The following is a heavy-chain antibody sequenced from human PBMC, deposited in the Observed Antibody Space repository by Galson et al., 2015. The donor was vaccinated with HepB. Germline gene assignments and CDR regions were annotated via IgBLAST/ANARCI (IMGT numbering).Heavy chain of an antibody. CDR3: TTDHRDSSGYRWFGP. CDR1: GFTFTNAW. D-gene: IGHD3-22*01. V-gene: IGHV3-15*01. J-gene: IGHJ5*02. CDR2: IKSKTDGGTI. Sequence: SLRLSCAASGFTFTNAWMTWVRQAPGKGLECVGRIKSKTDGGTIDYAAPVKGRFTISRDDSKNTLYLQMNSLKTEDTAVYYCTTDHRDSSGYRWFGPWGQGTLVTVS.